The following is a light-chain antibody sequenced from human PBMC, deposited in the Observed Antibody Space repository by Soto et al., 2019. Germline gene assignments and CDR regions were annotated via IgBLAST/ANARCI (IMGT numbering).Light chain of an antibody. Sequence: EIVLTQSPGTLSLSPGERATLSCWARQSVTSSYLAWYQQKPGQAPRLLIYGASSRATGIPDRFSGSGSGTDFTLTISRLEPEDFAVYYCQHYGSSPRTFGQGTRVEIK. CDR3: QHYGSSPRT. CDR1: QSVTSSY. CDR2: GAS. J-gene: IGKJ1*01. V-gene: IGKV3-20*01.